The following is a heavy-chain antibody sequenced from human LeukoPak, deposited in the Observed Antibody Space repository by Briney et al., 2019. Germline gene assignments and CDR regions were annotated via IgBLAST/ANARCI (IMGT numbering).Heavy chain of an antibody. D-gene: IGHD1-26*01. CDR2: IYSDNT. V-gene: IGHV3-53*01. CDR3: ASVVGAIGFFDY. Sequence: PGGSLRLSCTVSGFTVSSNSMSWVRQAPGKGLEWVSFIYSDNTHYSDSVKGRFTISRDNSKNTLYLQMNSLRAEDTAVYYCASVVGAIGFFDYWGQGTLVTVSS. J-gene: IGHJ4*02. CDR1: GFTVSSNS.